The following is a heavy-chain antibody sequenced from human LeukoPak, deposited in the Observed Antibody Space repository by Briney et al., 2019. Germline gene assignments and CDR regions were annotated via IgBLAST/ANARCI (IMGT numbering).Heavy chain of an antibody. J-gene: IGHJ4*02. CDR2: IYYSGST. Sequence: PSETLSLTCTVSGGSISSYYWNWIRQPPEKGLEWIGYIYYSGSTNYNPSLKGRVTISVDTSKNQFSLRLNSLTAADTGVYYCARGGSSSSLNHFDNWGQGILVTVSS. D-gene: IGHD6-13*01. CDR3: ARGGSSSSLNHFDN. CDR1: GGSISSYY. V-gene: IGHV4-59*01.